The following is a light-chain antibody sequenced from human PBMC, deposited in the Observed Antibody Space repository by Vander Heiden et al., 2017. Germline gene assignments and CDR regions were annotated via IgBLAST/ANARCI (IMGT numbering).Light chain of an antibody. CDR1: SSNIGAGYD. V-gene: IGLV1-40*01. Sequence: QSVLTQPPSVSGAPGQRVTISCTGSSSNIGAGYDVHWYQQLPGTAPKLLIYGNSNRPSGVPDRFSGSKSGTSASLDITGLQAEDEADYYCQSYDSSLSGFHVVFGGGTKLTVL. CDR2: GNS. CDR3: QSYDSSLSGFHVV. J-gene: IGLJ2*01.